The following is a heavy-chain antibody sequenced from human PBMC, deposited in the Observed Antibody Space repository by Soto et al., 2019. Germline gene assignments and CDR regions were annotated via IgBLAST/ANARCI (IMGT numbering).Heavy chain of an antibody. CDR1: GFTFSNAW. Sequence: PGGSLRLSCAASGFTFSNAWMNWVRQAPGKGLEWVGRIKSKTDGGTTDYAAPVKGRFTISRDDSKNTLYLQMNSLKTEDTAVYYCTTVTPMIVVVGDYYYYGMDVWGQGTTVTVSS. CDR3: TTVTPMIVVVGDYYYYGMDV. V-gene: IGHV3-15*07. J-gene: IGHJ6*02. D-gene: IGHD3-22*01. CDR2: IKSKTDGGTT.